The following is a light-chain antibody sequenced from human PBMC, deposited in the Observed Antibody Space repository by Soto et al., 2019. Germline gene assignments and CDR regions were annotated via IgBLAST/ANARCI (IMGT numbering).Light chain of an antibody. CDR2: HAS. Sequence: DIQMTQSPSTLSASVGDRVTITCRASQSISSWLAWYQQKPGRAPNLLIYHASILESGVPSRLSGSGTGTEFTLTISGKQPEDLATYYCQQYHSYLTFGPGTKVDIK. J-gene: IGKJ3*01. CDR1: QSISSW. V-gene: IGKV1-5*01. CDR3: QQYHSYLT.